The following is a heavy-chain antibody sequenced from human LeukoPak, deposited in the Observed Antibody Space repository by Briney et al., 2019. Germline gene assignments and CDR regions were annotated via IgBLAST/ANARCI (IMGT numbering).Heavy chain of an antibody. J-gene: IGHJ6*03. D-gene: IGHD5-12*01. CDR1: GFTVSSNY. CDR3: ARVLSRGYSGYDLWNYYYYYMDV. V-gene: IGHV3-53*01. Sequence: GGSLRLSCAASGFTVSSNYTSWVRQAPGKGLDWVSVIYSGGSTYYTDSVKGRFTISRDNSKNTLYLQMNSLRDEDTAVYYCARVLSRGYSGYDLWNYYYYYMDVWGKGTTVTVSS. CDR2: IYSGGST.